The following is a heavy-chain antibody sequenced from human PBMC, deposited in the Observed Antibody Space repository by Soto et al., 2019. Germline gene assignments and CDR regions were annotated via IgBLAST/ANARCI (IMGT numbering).Heavy chain of an antibody. CDR3: ARDNSHYYDSSGQRDAFDI. V-gene: IGHV3-53*01. CDR2: IYSGGST. D-gene: IGHD3-22*01. CDR1: GFNVSRNY. J-gene: IGHJ3*02. Sequence: GGSLRLSCAASGFNVSRNYMSWVRQAPGKGLEWVSVIYSGGSTYYADSVKGRFTISRDNSKNTLYLQMNSLRAEDTAVYYCARDNSHYYDSSGQRDAFDIWGQGTMVTVSS.